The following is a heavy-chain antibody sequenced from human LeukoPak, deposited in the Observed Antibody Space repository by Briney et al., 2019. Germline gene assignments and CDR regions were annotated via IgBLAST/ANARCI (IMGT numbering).Heavy chain of an antibody. Sequence: GGSLRLSCAASGFTFSSYWMSWVRQAPGKGLEGVANIKQDGSEKYYVDSVKGRFTISRDNAKKSLYLQMNSLRAEDTAVYYCAKDGDYDWFDPWGQGTLVTVSS. J-gene: IGHJ5*02. D-gene: IGHD4-17*01. V-gene: IGHV3-7*01. CDR1: GFTFSSYW. CDR2: IKQDGSEK. CDR3: AKDGDYDWFDP.